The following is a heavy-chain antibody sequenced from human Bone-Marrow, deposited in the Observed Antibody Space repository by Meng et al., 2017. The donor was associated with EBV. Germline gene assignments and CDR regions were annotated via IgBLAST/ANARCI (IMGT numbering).Heavy chain of an antibody. Sequence: VQPAESRGALVHQGGSLRLSCAASGFTFSRYWMHWVRQAPGKGLVWISRINENGGITTYADSVRGRFTISRDNTKNTLYLQINNVRVEDTAVYFCSRDLAGPYDDWGQGTLVTVSS. CDR1: GFTFSRYW. J-gene: IGHJ4*02. CDR2: INENGGIT. V-gene: IGHV3-74*01. CDR3: SRDLAGPYDD.